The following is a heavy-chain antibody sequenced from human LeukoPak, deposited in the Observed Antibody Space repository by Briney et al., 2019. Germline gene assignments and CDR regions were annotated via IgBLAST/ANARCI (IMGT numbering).Heavy chain of an antibody. J-gene: IGHJ4*02. CDR2: IKSNNDGGTT. CDR1: GFIFNKAW. CDR3: TPVMVEDRGF. Sequence: GGSLRLSCAASGFIFNKAWMNWVRQAPGKGPEWVGRIKSNNDGGTTDYASPVEGRFIISRDDSKNTIYLQMNRLIIDDTAIYYCTPVMVEDRGFWGQGTLVTASS. V-gene: IGHV3-15*01. D-gene: IGHD2-21*01.